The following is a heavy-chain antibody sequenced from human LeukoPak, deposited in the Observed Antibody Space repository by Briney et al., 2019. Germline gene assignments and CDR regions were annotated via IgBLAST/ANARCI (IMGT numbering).Heavy chain of an antibody. CDR2: ISYDGSNK. Sequence: PGRSLRLSCVASGFTFSSYAMHWVRQAPGKGLEWVAVISYDGSNKYYADSVRGRFTISRDNSKNTLYLQMNSLRTEDTAVYYCARDAFDYWGQGTLVTVSS. V-gene: IGHV3-30*04. CDR1: GFTFSSYA. CDR3: ARDAFDY. J-gene: IGHJ4*02.